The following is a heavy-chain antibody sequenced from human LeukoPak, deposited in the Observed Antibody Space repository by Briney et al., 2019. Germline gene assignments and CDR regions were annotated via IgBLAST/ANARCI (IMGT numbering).Heavy chain of an antibody. Sequence: GGSLRLSCAASGFTLNNAWMSWVRQAPGKGLEWLGRIKRETDGGTIDYAAPVKGRFTISRDDSRNTLYLQTDSLKIEDTAVYYCTTDRYYDNSELQFQHWGQGTLVTVSS. D-gene: IGHD3-22*01. CDR2: IKRETDGGTI. CDR1: GFTLNNAW. J-gene: IGHJ1*01. CDR3: TTDRYYDNSELQFQH. V-gene: IGHV3-15*01.